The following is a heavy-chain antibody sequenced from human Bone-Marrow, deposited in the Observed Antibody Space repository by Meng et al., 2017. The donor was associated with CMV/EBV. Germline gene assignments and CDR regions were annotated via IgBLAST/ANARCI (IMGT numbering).Heavy chain of an antibody. D-gene: IGHD2-8*01. J-gene: IGHJ4*02. Sequence: GESLKISCVASGVTFSSYSMNWVRQTPGKGLEWVSSISSSSTSIYYAASVKGRFTISRDNAKNSLFLQMNSLRAEDTAVYYCATRHCSNGICPSDDWGQGKLVNFAS. CDR2: ISSSSTSI. CDR3: ATRHCSNGICPSDD. CDR1: GVTFSSYS. V-gene: IGHV3-21*01.